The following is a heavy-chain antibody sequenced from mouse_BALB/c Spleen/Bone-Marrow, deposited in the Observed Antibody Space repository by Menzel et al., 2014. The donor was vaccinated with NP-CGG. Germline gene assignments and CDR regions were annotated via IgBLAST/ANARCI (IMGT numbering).Heavy chain of an antibody. V-gene: IGHV5-12-2*01. CDR2: ISNGGGST. Sequence: EVKLVESGGGLVQPGGSLKLSCAASGFTFSSYTMSWVRQTPEKRLEWVAYISNGGGSTYYPDTVKGRFTISSDNAKNTLYLQMSSLKSEDTAMYYCARQIYFPYFDYWGQGTTLTVSS. D-gene: IGHD2-1*01. CDR1: GFTFSSYT. J-gene: IGHJ2*01. CDR3: ARQIYFPYFDY.